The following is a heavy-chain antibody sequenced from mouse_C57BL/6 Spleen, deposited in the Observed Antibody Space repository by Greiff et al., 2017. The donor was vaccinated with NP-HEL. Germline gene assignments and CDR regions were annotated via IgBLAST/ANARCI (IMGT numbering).Heavy chain of an antibody. J-gene: IGHJ2*01. V-gene: IGHV3-2*02. D-gene: IGHD1-2*01. CDR3: ARTARIKY. Sequence: EVQLQQSGPGLVKPSQSLSLTCTVTGYSITSGYGWNWIRQFPGNKLEWMGYISYSGSTNYNPSLKSRISITRDTSQNQFFLQLNSVTTEDTATYYCARTARIKYWVQGTTLTVSS. CDR1: GYSITSGYG. CDR2: ISYSGST.